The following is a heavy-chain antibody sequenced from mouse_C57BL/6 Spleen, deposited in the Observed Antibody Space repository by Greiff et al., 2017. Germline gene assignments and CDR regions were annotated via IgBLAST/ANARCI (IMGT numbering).Heavy chain of an antibody. J-gene: IGHJ3*01. CDR3: ARGANYDDYSWDAY. CDR2: IDPNSGGT. Sequence: QVQLQQPGAELVKPGASVKLSCKASGYTFTSYWMHWVKQRPGRGLEWIGRIDPNSGGTKYNEKFKSKATLTVDKPSSTAYMQISSLTSEDSAVYECARGANYDDYSWDAYWGQGTLVTVSA. CDR1: GYTFTSYW. D-gene: IGHD2-4*01. V-gene: IGHV1-72*01.